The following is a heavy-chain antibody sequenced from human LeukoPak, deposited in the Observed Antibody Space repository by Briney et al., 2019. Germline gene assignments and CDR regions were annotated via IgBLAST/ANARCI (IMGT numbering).Heavy chain of an antibody. V-gene: IGHV4-59*11. Sequence: PGGSLRLSCAASGFTFTSHWMSWVRQAPGKGLEWVGYIYYSGSTNYNPSLKSRVTISVDTSKNQFSLKLSSVTAADTAVYYCARAVYGGNFLGYWGQGTLVTVSS. CDR1: GFTFTSHW. D-gene: IGHD4-23*01. CDR3: ARAVYGGNFLGY. CDR2: IYYSGST. J-gene: IGHJ4*02.